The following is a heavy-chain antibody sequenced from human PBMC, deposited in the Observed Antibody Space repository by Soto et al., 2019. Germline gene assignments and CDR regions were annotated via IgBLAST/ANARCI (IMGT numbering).Heavy chain of an antibody. V-gene: IGHV4-34*01. CDR1: GGSFSGYY. J-gene: IGHJ4*02. D-gene: IGHD2-8*02. CDR2: INHSGST. CDR3: ARDNITGLFDY. Sequence: QVQLQQWGAGLLKPSETLSLTCAVYGGSFSGYYWTWIRQPPGTGLEWIGEINHSGSTNYNPSLKXGVTISVDTSKNQFSLKLTSVTAADTAVYYCARDNITGLFDYWGQGTLVTVSS.